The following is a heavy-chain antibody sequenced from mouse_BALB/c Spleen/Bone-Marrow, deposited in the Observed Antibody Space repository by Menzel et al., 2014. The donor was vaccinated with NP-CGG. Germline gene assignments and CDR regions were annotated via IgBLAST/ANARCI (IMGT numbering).Heavy chain of an antibody. D-gene: IGHD2-12*01. CDR3: ARDYDYAMDY. J-gene: IGHJ4*01. V-gene: IGHV5-4*02. CDR1: GFTFSDYY. Sequence: EVKLVESGGGLVKPGGSLKLSCAASGFTFSDYYMYWVRQTPEKRLEWVATISDGGSYTYYPDSVKGRFTISRDNAMNNLYLQTSSLKSEDTAMYYCARDYDYAMDYWGQGTSVTVSS. CDR2: ISDGGSYT.